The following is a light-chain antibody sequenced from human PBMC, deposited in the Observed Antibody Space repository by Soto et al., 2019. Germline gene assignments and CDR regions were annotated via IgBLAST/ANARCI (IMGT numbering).Light chain of an antibody. CDR1: QSISSY. V-gene: IGKV1-39*01. CDR3: QQSYSTPLA. CDR2: AAS. Sequence: DIQMPPSPSSLSASVGDRVTITCRASQSISSYLNWYQQKPGKATKLLIYAASSLQSGVSSRFRGSRSGTEFTLAISILQPEDCATYYCQQSYSTPLAFGGGTKVEI. J-gene: IGKJ4*02.